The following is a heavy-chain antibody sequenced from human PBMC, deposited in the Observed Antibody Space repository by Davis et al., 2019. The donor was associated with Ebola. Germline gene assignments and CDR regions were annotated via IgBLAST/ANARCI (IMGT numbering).Heavy chain of an antibody. D-gene: IGHD2-15*01. Sequence: GGSLRLSCAASGFAFGDSYMTWIRQAPGKGLEWISYISSSGSTIYYATSVKGRFTISRDNAKHSLYLQMSSLRAEDTAVYYCARDLVVVVAATHGHYYGMDVWGKGTTVTVSS. CDR1: GFAFGDSY. CDR2: ISSSGSTI. V-gene: IGHV3-11*01. J-gene: IGHJ6*04. CDR3: ARDLVVVVAATHGHYYGMDV.